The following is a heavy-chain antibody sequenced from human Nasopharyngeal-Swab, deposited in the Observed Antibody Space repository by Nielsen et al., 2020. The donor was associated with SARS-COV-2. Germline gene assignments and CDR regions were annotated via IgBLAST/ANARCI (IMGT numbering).Heavy chain of an antibody. J-gene: IGHJ3*02. CDR1: GFTFSSYD. Sequence: GGSLRLSCAASGFTFSSYDMHWVRHAAGRGLEWVSGIGSVGDTDYLSSVKGRFTISREDGKNSLYLQMNSLRVGDTAVYYCARAVWAVAGPVGAFDIWGQGTKVTVSS. V-gene: IGHV3-13*01. D-gene: IGHD6-19*01. CDR2: IGSVGDT. CDR3: ARAVWAVAGPVGAFDI.